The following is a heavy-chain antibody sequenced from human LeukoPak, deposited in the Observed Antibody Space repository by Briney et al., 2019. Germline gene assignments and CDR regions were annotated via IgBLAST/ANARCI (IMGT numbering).Heavy chain of an antibody. CDR2: IFYTGNT. D-gene: IGHD6-19*01. J-gene: IGHJ5*02. V-gene: IGHV4-59*08. CDR3: ARLDNGSSGWYSSRFDA. Sequence: SETLSLTCTVSGGSISRYYWSCIRQPPGQGLDYIGYIFYTGNTNYNPSLKSRVTMSIDTSRNQLSLRLSSVTAPDTGVYFCARLDNGSSGWYSSRFDAGGQGTLVTASS. CDR1: GGSISRYY.